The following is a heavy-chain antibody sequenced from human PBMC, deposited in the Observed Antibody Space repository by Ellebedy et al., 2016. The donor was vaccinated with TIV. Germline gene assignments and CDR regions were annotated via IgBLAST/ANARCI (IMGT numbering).Heavy chain of an antibody. V-gene: IGHV3-48*01. Sequence: PGGSLRLSCAASGFTFSSHSMNWVRQAPGKGLAWVSYIRGGSDSIYYADSVKGRFTISRDNSKNTVSLQMNSLRVEDTAVYYCARVRSSAFEIWGQGTMVTVSS. J-gene: IGHJ3*02. CDR2: IRGGSDSI. CDR3: ARVRSSAFEI. CDR1: GFTFSSHS.